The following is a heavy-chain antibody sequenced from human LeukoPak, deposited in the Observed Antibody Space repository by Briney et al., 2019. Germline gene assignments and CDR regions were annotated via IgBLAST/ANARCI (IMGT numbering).Heavy chain of an antibody. CDR2: ISGSDGST. CDR1: GFTFRIYA. D-gene: IGHD3-22*01. V-gene: IGHV3-23*01. CDR3: ARDAQYYYDSSGYSRKKVDNWFDP. Sequence: PGGSLRLSCAASGFTFRIYAMSWVRQAPGKGLEWVSTISGSDGSTNYADSVKGRFSISRDNSKNTLYLQMKSLRAEDTAVYYCARDAQYYYDSSGYSRKKVDNWFDPWGQGTLVTVSS. J-gene: IGHJ5*02.